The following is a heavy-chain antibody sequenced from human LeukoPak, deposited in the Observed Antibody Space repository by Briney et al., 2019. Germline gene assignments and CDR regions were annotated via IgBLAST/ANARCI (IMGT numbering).Heavy chain of an antibody. J-gene: IGHJ6*02. CDR2: ISGSGGST. CDR3: ARIMYSYYGMDV. Sequence: GGSLRLSCAASGFTFSSCAMSWVRQAPGKGLEWVSAISGSGGSTYYADSVKGRFTISRDNSKNSLFLQMNSLRAEDTAVYYCARIMYSYYGMDVWGQGTTVTVSS. D-gene: IGHD3-16*01. CDR1: GFTFSSCA. V-gene: IGHV3-23*01.